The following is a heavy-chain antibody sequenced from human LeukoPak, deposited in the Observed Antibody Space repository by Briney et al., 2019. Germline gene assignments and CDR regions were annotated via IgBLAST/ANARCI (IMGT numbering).Heavy chain of an antibody. Sequence: SETLSLTCTVSGGSISSSSYYWGWIRQPPGKGLEWIGYIYHSGSTYYNPSLKSRVTISVDRSKNQFSLKLSSVTAADTAVYYCARGEWVLRYFDWFLRYWGQGTLVTVSS. CDR2: IYHSGST. J-gene: IGHJ4*02. D-gene: IGHD3-9*01. V-gene: IGHV4-39*07. CDR1: GGSISSSSYY. CDR3: ARGEWVLRYFDWFLRY.